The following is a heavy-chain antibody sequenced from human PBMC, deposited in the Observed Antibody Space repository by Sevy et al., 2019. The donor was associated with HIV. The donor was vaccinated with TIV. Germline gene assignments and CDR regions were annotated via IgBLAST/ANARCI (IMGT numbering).Heavy chain of an antibody. CDR3: AKSPRGTNWELLTYFDY. Sequence: GGSLRLSCAASGFTFSSYAMSWVRQAPGKGLEWVSAISGSGGSTYYADSVKGRFTISRDNSKNTQYLQMNSLRAEDTAVYYCAKSPRGTNWELLTYFDYWGQGTLVTVSS. J-gene: IGHJ4*02. CDR2: ISGSGGST. CDR1: GFTFSSYA. D-gene: IGHD1-26*01. V-gene: IGHV3-23*01.